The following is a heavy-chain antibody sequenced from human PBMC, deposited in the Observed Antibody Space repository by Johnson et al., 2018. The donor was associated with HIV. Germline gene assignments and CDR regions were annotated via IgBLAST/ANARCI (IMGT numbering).Heavy chain of an antibody. J-gene: IGHJ3*02. V-gene: IGHV3-43*01. Sequence: VQLVESGGGLVQPGGSLRLSCAASGFTFDDYTMHWVRQAPGKGLEWVSLISWDGGSTGYADSVKGRFTISRDNAKNSLYLQMNSLRAEDTALYYCARDLGYYYDSSGHDAFDIWGQGTRVTVSS. CDR2: ISWDGGST. D-gene: IGHD3-22*01. CDR3: ARDLGYYYDSSGHDAFDI. CDR1: GFTFDDYT.